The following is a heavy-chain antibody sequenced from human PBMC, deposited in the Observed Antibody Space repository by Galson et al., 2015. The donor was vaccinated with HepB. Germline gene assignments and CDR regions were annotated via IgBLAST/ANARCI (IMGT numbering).Heavy chain of an antibody. V-gene: IGHV1-69*13. CDR2: IIPIFGTA. CDR1: GGTFSSYA. Sequence: VKVSCKASGGTFSSYAISWVRQAPGQGLEWMGGIIPIFGTANYAQKFQGRVTITADESTSTAYMELSSLRSEDTAVYYCARGSGDIVVVPALGWFDPWGQGTLVTVSS. D-gene: IGHD2-2*01. J-gene: IGHJ5*02. CDR3: ARGSGDIVVVPALGWFDP.